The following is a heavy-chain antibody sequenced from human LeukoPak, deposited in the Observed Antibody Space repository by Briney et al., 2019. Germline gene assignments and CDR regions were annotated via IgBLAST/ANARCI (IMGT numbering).Heavy chain of an antibody. CDR2: ISNTGCT. Sequence: SETLSLTCNVSGGSISSYFWSWIRQPPGKGLEWIGFISNTGCTNYSPSLKSRVTISLDTSKNQFSLNLNSVTAADTAVYYCARQGSGGRAFDIWGQGTMVTVSS. V-gene: IGHV4-59*08. D-gene: IGHD3-10*01. CDR1: GGSISSYF. J-gene: IGHJ3*02. CDR3: ARQGSGGRAFDI.